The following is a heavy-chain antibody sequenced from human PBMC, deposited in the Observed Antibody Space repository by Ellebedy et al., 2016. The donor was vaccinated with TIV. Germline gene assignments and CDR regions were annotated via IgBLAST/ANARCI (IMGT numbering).Heavy chain of an antibody. CDR2: ISSNLHYI. V-gene: IGHV3-21*01. Sequence: GGSLRLSCAASGFNFSGCSMNWVRQAPGKGLEWVSSISSNLHYIHYRDSVKGRFTTSRDNDKNSVFLQMDSLRAEDTALYYCATDRGEGGLPSFFDRWGQGTTFTVAS. CDR3: ATDRGEGGLPSFFDR. CDR1: GFNFSGCS. J-gene: IGHJ6*02. D-gene: IGHD3-10*01.